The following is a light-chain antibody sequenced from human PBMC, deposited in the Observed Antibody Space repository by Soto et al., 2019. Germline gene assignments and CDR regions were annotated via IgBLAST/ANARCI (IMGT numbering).Light chain of an antibody. Sequence: QSALTQPASVSGSPGQSITISCTGTSSVVGGYNYVSWYQQHPGKAPKLMIYDVSNRPSGVSNRFSGSKSGNTASLTISGLQAEDEADYYCSSYTSSSTLIFGTGTKATVL. CDR3: SSYTSSSTLI. CDR1: SSVVGGYNY. CDR2: DVS. V-gene: IGLV2-14*01. J-gene: IGLJ1*01.